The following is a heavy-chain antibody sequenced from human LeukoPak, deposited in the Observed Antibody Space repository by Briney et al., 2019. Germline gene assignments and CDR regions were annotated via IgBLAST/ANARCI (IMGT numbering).Heavy chain of an antibody. J-gene: IGHJ4*02. CDR3: ARVLLRYSFDY. CDR2: IYYSGST. Sequence: PSETLSLTCTVSGGSISSYLWGWIQQPPGKGLEWIGYIYYSGSTNYNPSLKSRVTISVDTSKNQFSLKLTSVTAADTAVYYCARVLLRYSFDYWGQGTLVTVSS. V-gene: IGHV4-59*01. CDR1: GGSISSYL.